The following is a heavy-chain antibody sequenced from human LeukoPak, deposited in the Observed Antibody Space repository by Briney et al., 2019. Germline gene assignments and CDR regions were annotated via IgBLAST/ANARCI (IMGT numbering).Heavy chain of an antibody. D-gene: IGHD6-19*01. V-gene: IGHV3-48*01. CDR1: GFIFSNYD. CDR3: AGPTSSGWYSH. Sequence: GGSLRLSCAASGFIFSNYDMNWVRQAPGKGLEWVSYITGSSRTKSYADSVKGRFTISRDNAENSVYLQMNSLRAEDTAVYYCAGPTSSGWYSHWGPGTMVTVSS. J-gene: IGHJ3*01. CDR2: ITGSSRTK.